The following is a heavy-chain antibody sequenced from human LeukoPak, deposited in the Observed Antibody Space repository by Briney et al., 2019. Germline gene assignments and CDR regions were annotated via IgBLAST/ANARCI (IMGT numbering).Heavy chain of an antibody. CDR3: ARGASTASSNFDY. V-gene: IGHV3-23*01. J-gene: IGHJ4*02. D-gene: IGHD2-2*01. Sequence: GGSLRLSCAGSGFTFNNYGMTWVRQAPGKGLEWVSAISGTGGTTHYADSVKGRFTISRENSKNTLYLQMNSLRAEDTAVYFCARGASTASSNFDYWGQGTLLTVSS. CDR2: ISGTGGTT. CDR1: GFTFNNYG.